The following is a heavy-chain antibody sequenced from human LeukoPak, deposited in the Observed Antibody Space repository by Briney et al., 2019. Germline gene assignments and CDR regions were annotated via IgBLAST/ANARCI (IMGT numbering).Heavy chain of an antibody. CDR2: ISGSGGST. J-gene: IGHJ4*02. V-gene: IGHV3-23*01. CDR1: GFTFSSYA. Sequence: GGSLRLSCAASGFTFSSYAMSWVRQAPGKGLEWVSAISGSGGSTYYAASVKGRFTISRDNSKNTLYLQMNSLRAEDTAVYYCAKDPPPRRAAGTDYWGQGTLVTVSS. D-gene: IGHD6-13*01. CDR3: AKDPPPRRAAGTDY.